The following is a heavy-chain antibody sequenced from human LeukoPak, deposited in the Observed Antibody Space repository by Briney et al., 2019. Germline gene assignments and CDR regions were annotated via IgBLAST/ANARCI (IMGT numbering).Heavy chain of an antibody. CDR3: ASSGFSQGFLDT. CDR2: ISSSSGSI. J-gene: IGHJ5*02. CDR1: GFTFSSYS. Sequence: GGSLRLSCAASGFTFSSYSMNWVRQAPGKGLEWVSSISSSSGSIYYTDSLKGRFTISRDNAKDSLFLQMDSLRAEDTAVYYCASSGFSQGFLDTWGQGTLVTVSS. D-gene: IGHD5-18*01. V-gene: IGHV3-21*04.